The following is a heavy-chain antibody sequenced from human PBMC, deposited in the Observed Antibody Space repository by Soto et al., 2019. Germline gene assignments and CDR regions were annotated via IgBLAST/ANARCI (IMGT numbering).Heavy chain of an antibody. J-gene: IGHJ4*02. Sequence: GESLKISCKGSGYSFTIYWIAWVRQMPGKGLEWMGIIYPGDSDTRYSPSFQGQVTISADKSISTAYLQWSSLKASDTAMYYCATHRYSGSPSLDYWGQGTLVTVSS. D-gene: IGHD1-26*01. CDR3: ATHRYSGSPSLDY. CDR2: IYPGDSDT. V-gene: IGHV5-51*01. CDR1: GYSFTIYW.